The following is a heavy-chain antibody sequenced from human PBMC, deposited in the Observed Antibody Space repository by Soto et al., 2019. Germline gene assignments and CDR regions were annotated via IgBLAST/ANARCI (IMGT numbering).Heavy chain of an antibody. Sequence: QVQLVQSGAEVKKPGSSVKVSCKASGGTFSSYAISWVRQAPGQGLEWMGGIIPIFGTANYAQKFQGRVTITAEKSTSTAYMGLSRLRPEDTAVYYCAKGSGYYYPSAPWGQGPLVTVSS. CDR3: AKGSGYYYPSAP. CDR2: IIPIFGTA. J-gene: IGHJ5*02. V-gene: IGHV1-69*06. D-gene: IGHD3-22*01. CDR1: GGTFSSYA.